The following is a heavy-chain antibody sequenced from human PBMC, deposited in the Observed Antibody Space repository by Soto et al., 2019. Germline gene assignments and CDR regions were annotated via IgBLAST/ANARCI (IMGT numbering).Heavy chain of an antibody. CDR3: ARVRVGRGWYYSYGMDV. D-gene: IGHD6-19*01. CDR2: ISAYNGNT. V-gene: IGHV1-18*01. J-gene: IGHJ6*02. CDR1: GYTFTSYG. Sequence: ASVKVSCKASGYTFTSYGISWVRQAPGQGLEWMGWISAYNGNTNYAQKLQGRVTMTTDTSTSTAYMELRSLRSDDTAVYYCARVRVGRGWYYSYGMDVWGRGTTVTVSS.